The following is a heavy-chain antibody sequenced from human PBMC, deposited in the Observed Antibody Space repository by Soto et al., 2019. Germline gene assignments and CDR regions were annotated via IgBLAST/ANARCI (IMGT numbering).Heavy chain of an antibody. CDR2: INHSGST. V-gene: IGHV4-34*01. CDR1: GGSFSGYY. D-gene: IGHD2-21*01. CDR3: ARGLFPRPKYFDY. J-gene: IGHJ4*02. Sequence: SETLSLTCDLYGGSFSGYYWSWIRQPQGRGLEWFGEINHSGSTNSNPSLKSRGTISVDTSKNQFSMTRSSVTAADTAVYYCARGLFPRPKYFDYWGQGTLVTVSS.